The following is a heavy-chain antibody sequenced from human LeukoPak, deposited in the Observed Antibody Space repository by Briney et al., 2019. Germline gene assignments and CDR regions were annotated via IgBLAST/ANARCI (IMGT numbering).Heavy chain of an antibody. CDR3: AKDRRAGSYDY. CDR2: ISGSGDST. CDR1: AFTFSNYA. Sequence: PGGSLRLSCAASAFTFSNYAMSWVRQAPGKGLEWVSSISGSGDSTYYADSVKGRFTISRDNSKNTLYLQMNSLRAEDTAVYYCAKDRRAGSYDYWGQGTLVTVSS. D-gene: IGHD3-10*01. V-gene: IGHV3-23*01. J-gene: IGHJ4*02.